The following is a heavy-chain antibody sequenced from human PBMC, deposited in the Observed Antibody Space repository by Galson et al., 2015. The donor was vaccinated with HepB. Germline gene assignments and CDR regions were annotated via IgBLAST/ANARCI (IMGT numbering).Heavy chain of an antibody. V-gene: IGHV1-46*01. CDR1: GYTFSNFY. CDR3: ARMGYDSNGSRNFDY. Sequence: SVKVSCKASGYTFSNFYMHWVRQAPGQGLEWMGIINPSSGGPTYAQKFQGRVTMTRDTSTSTIYMELSSLGSEDTAVYYCARMGYDSNGSRNFDYWGQGTLVTVSS. D-gene: IGHD3-22*01. CDR2: INPSSGGP. J-gene: IGHJ4*02.